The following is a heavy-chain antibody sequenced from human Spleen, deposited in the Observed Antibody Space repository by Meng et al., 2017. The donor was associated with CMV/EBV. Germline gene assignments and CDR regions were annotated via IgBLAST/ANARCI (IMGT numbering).Heavy chain of an antibody. CDR2: INSHSGVT. Sequence: VKVSCKASGYTFTGYYMHWVRQAPGQGLEWMGWINSHSGVTNYAQKFQGRVTMTRDASINTAYMALTRLTSDDTAVYYCAKLGQLGDFGYWGQGTLVTVSS. J-gene: IGHJ4*02. D-gene: IGHD3-10*01. CDR3: AKLGQLGDFGY. V-gene: IGHV1-2*02. CDR1: GYTFTGYY.